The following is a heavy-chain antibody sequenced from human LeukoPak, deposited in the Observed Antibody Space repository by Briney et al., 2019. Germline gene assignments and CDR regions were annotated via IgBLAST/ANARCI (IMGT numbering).Heavy chain of an antibody. V-gene: IGHV5-51*01. Sequence: GESLKISCKGSGYSFTNYWIGWVRQMPGKGLEWMGIIYPGDSDTTYSPSFQGQGTISVDKSISTAYLQWSSLKASDTAMYYCARDYRYYYDSGNLDYFDYWGQGTLVTVSS. J-gene: IGHJ4*02. CDR2: IYPGDSDT. CDR1: GYSFTNYW. D-gene: IGHD3-10*01. CDR3: ARDYRYYYDSGNLDYFDY.